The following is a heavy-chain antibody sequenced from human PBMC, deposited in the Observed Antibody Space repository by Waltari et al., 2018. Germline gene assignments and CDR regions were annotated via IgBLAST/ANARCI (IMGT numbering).Heavy chain of an antibody. J-gene: IGHJ4*02. Sequence: EVQLVESGGGLVKPGGSLRHSCAASVFTISSLGMTWVRQAPGKGLEWVSSTTNINTYIYYADSVKGRFTVSIDNAKNSLYLQMNSLRADDTAVYFCARALTTPNDYWGQGTLVTVSS. D-gene: IGHD4-17*01. CDR1: VFTISSLG. CDR2: TTNINTYI. V-gene: IGHV3-21*03. CDR3: ARALTTPNDY.